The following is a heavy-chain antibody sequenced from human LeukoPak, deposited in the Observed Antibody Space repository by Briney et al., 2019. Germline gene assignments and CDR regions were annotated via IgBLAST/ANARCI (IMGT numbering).Heavy chain of an antibody. Sequence: SETLSLTCTVSGGSISSSSYYWGWIRQPPGKGLEWIGSIYYSGSTYYNPSLKSRVTISVDTSKNQFSLKLSSVAAADTAVYYCARTRDTAMPRAAFDIWGQGTMVTVSS. CDR1: GGSISSSSYY. D-gene: IGHD5-18*01. V-gene: IGHV4-39*01. CDR2: IYYSGST. J-gene: IGHJ3*02. CDR3: ARTRDTAMPRAAFDI.